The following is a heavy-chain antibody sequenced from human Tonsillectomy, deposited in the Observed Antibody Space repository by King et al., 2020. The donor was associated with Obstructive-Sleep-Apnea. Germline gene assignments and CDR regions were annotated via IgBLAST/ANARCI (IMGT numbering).Heavy chain of an antibody. CDR1: GFTFSSYS. D-gene: IGHD2-2*01. J-gene: IGHJ4*02. CDR3: AKDRQGYQVSDY. Sequence: VQLVESGGGVVQPGGSLRLSCATSGFTFSSYSMHWVRQAPGKGLEWVAFIRYDESNKYYADSVKGRFTISRDNSKNTLYLQMNSLRPEDTALYYCAKDRQGYQVSDYWGQGTLVTVSS. CDR2: IRYDESNK. V-gene: IGHV3-30*02.